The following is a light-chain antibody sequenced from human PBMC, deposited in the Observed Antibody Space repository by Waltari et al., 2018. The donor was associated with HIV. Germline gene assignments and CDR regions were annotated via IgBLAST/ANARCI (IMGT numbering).Light chain of an antibody. CDR3: CSYAGSSNVV. Sequence: QSALTQPAYVSGSPGQSITISCTGTSSDVGSYNLVSWYQQHPGKAPKLMIYEVSKRPSGVSNRFSGSKSGNTASLTIYGLQAEDEADYYCCSYAGSSNVVFGGGTKLTVL. V-gene: IGLV2-23*02. CDR1: SSDVGSYNL. CDR2: EVS. J-gene: IGLJ2*01.